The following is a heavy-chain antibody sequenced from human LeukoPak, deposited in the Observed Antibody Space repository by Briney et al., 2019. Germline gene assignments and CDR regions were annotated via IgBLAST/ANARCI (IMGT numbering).Heavy chain of an antibody. CDR1: GFTVSSNH. D-gene: IGHD2-8*01. CDR3: XXXXXXXXDIVLMVYATGLDY. J-gene: IGHJ4*02. V-gene: IGHV3-23*01. CDR2: ISGSGGST. Sequence: GGSLRLSCAASGFTVSSNHVSWVRQAPGKGLEWVSAISGSGGSTYYADSVKGRFTISRDKSKNTLYLQMNSLRAEDTAVYYCXXXXXXXXDIVLMVYATGLDYWGQGTLVTVSS.